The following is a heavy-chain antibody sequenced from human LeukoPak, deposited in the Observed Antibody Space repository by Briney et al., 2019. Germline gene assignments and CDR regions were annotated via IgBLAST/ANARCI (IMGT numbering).Heavy chain of an antibody. D-gene: IGHD6-19*01. Sequence: ASVKVSCKASGYTFTSYYMHWVRQAPGQGLEWMGIINPSGGSTSYAQKFQGRVTMTRDMSTSTVYMELSSLRSEDTAVYYCARADSSGWYPYYYYYMDVWGKGTTVTISS. CDR3: ARADSSGWYPYYYYYMDV. J-gene: IGHJ6*03. V-gene: IGHV1-46*01. CDR1: GYTFTSYY. CDR2: INPSGGST.